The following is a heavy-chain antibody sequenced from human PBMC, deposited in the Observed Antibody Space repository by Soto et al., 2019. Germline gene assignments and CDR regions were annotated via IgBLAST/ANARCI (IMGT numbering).Heavy chain of an antibody. V-gene: IGHV4-30-2*01. Sequence: SETLRHTGADAGSFIIGGGYTRSWIRQPPGKGLEWIGYIYHSGSTYYNPSLKSRVTISVDRSKNQFSLKLSSVTAADTAVYYCARARLRELYYFDYWGQGTLVTVSS. D-gene: IGHD5-12*01. J-gene: IGHJ4*02. CDR3: ARARLRELYYFDY. CDR2: IYHSGST. CDR1: GSFIIGGGYT.